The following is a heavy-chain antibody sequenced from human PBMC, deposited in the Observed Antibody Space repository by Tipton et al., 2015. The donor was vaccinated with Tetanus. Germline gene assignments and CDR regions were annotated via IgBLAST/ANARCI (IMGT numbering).Heavy chain of an antibody. CDR1: GFTFSSYG. J-gene: IGHJ4*02. CDR3: ARQTGYSPSNNLDY. CDR2: IWYDGSNK. Sequence: SLRLSCTASGFTFSSYGMHWVRQAPGKGLEWVAVIWYDGSNKYYADSVKGRFTISRDNSKNTLYLQMNSLRAEDTAVYYCARQTGYSPSNNLDYWGQGTLVTVSS. D-gene: IGHD3-9*01. V-gene: IGHV3-33*01.